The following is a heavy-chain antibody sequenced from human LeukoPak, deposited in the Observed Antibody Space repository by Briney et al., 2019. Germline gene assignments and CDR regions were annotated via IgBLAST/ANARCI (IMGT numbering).Heavy chain of an antibody. D-gene: IGHD3-9*01. Sequence: SQTLSLTCTVSGGSISSGGYYWSWIRQPPGKGLEWIGYIYHSGSTYYNPSLKSRVTISVDRSKNQFSLKLSSVTAADTAVYYCARAHILTSSFDYWGQGTLVTVSS. CDR2: IYHSGST. J-gene: IGHJ4*02. CDR1: GGSISSGGYY. V-gene: IGHV4-30-2*01. CDR3: ARAHILTSSFDY.